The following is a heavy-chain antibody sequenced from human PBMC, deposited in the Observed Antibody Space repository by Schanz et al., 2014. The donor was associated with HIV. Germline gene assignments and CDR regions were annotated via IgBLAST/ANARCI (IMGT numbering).Heavy chain of an antibody. J-gene: IGHJ4*02. Sequence: EVQLLESGGGLVQPGGSLRLSCAASGFTFSGYWMSWVRQAPGKGLEWVANINEDGGEKYYVDSVKGRFTISRDKAKNSLYLQMNSLRDEDTAVYYCARAGVTDLFDHWGQGTLVTVSS. D-gene: IGHD2-21*02. CDR3: ARAGVTDLFDH. CDR1: GFTFSGYW. CDR2: INEDGGEK. V-gene: IGHV3-7*01.